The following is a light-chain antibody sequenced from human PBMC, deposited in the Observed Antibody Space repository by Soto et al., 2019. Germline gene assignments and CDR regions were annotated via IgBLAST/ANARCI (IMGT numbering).Light chain of an antibody. CDR2: GTS. J-gene: IGKJ5*01. CDR1: QSVSSY. Sequence: EIVMTQSPATLSVSPGERATLSCRASQSVSSYLAWYQQKPGQAPRLLIYGTSTRATGIPARFSGSGSGTEFTLTISRLEPEDFAVYYCQQYDSSPPITFGQGTRLEIK. V-gene: IGKV3-15*01. CDR3: QQYDSSPPIT.